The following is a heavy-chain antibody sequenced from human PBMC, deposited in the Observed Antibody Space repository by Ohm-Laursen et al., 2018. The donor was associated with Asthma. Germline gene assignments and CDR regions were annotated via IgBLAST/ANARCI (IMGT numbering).Heavy chain of an antibody. CDR2: ISGRGDNR. CDR1: GLAFNSYS. V-gene: IGHV3-23*01. J-gene: IGHJ4*02. Sequence: SLRLSCAASGLAFNSYSLSWVRQAPGKGLEWVSTISGRGDNRYYADSVKGRFTISRDNSKNTLSLQMNSLRADDTAVYYCAKDTKGYYDTSVYWGQGTLVTVSS. D-gene: IGHD3-22*01. CDR3: AKDTKGYYDTSVY.